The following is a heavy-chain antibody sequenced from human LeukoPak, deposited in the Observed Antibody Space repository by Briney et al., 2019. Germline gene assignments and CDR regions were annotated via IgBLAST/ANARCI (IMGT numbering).Heavy chain of an antibody. CDR2: IYYSGST. Sequence: SETLSLTCTVSGGSIGSYYWSWIRQPPGKGLEWIGYIYYSGSTNYNPSLKSRVTISVDTSKNQFSLKLSSVTAADTAVYYCARVDVAYFNYWGQGTLVTVSS. V-gene: IGHV4-59*01. D-gene: IGHD2-2*03. CDR3: ARVDVAYFNY. CDR1: GGSIGSYY. J-gene: IGHJ4*02.